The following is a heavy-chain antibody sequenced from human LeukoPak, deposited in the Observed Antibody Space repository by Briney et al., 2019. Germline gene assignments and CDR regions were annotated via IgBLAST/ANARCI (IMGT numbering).Heavy chain of an antibody. D-gene: IGHD3-3*01. V-gene: IGHV3-15*01. Sequence: GGSLRLSCAASGFTFSNAWMSWVRQAPGKGLEWVGRIKSKTDGGTTDYAAPVKGRFTISRDDSKNTLYLQMNSLKTEDTAVYYRTTAPLGYYDFWSGFRYFDPWGQGTLVTVSS. CDR1: GFTFSNAW. CDR3: TTAPLGYYDFWSGFRYFDP. CDR2: IKSKTDGGTT. J-gene: IGHJ5*02.